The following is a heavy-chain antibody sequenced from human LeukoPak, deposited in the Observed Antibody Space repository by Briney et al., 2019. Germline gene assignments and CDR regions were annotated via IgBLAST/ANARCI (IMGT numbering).Heavy chain of an antibody. J-gene: IGHJ3*02. D-gene: IGHD6-13*01. Sequence: PSETLSLTCTVSGGSISSYYWSWIRQPPGKGLEWIGYIYYSGSTNYNPSLKSRVTISVDTSKNQFSLKLSSVTAADTAVYYCARGYSRSWYSHAFDIWGQGTMVTVSS. CDR2: IYYSGST. CDR3: ARGYSRSWYSHAFDI. CDR1: GGSISSYY. V-gene: IGHV4-59*01.